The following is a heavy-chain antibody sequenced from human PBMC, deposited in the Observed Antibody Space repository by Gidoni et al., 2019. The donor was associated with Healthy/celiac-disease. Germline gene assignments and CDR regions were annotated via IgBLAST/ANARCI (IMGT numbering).Heavy chain of an antibody. CDR1: GFTFSSYS. V-gene: IGHV3-21*01. J-gene: IGHJ6*02. Sequence: EVQLVESGGGLVKPGGSLRLSCAASGFTFSSYSMNWVRQAPGRGLEWVSSISSSSSYLYYADSVKGRFTISRDNAKNSLYLQMNSLRAEDTAVYYCARMYYYDLSGMDVWGQGTTVTVSS. D-gene: IGHD3-22*01. CDR2: ISSSSSYL. CDR3: ARMYYYDLSGMDV.